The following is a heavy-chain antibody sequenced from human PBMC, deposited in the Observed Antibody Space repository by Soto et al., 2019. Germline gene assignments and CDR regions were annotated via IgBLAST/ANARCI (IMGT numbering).Heavy chain of an antibody. CDR2: IIPIFGTA. J-gene: IGHJ6*02. V-gene: IGHV1-69*06. Sequence: SVKVSCKASGGTFSSYAISWVRQAPGQGLEWMGGIIPIFGTANYAQKFQGRVTITADKSTSTAYMELSSLRSEDTAVYYCARGQRGYSGYDPGVYYYYGMDVWGQGTTVTVSS. CDR3: ARGQRGYSGYDPGVYYYYGMDV. D-gene: IGHD5-12*01. CDR1: GGTFSSYA.